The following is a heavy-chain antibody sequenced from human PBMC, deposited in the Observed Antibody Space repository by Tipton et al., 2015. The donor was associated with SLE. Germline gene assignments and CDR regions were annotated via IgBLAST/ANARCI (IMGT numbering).Heavy chain of an antibody. V-gene: IGHV4-59*08. CDR1: GDSMSGFS. D-gene: IGHD2-8*01. J-gene: IGHJ6*02. CDR2: VYYSGRT. Sequence: TLSLTCTVSGDSMSGFSWSWVRQPPGKGLEWIAYVYYSGRTNYNASLKSRVTISLDRSKNQFSLRVNSVTAADTAVYFCARHGVGYSSPVHGFDVWGQGTTVTVSS. CDR3: ARHGVGYSSPVHGFDV.